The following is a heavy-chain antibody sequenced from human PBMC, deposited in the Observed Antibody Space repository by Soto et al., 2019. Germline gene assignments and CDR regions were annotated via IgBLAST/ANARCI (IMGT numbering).Heavy chain of an antibody. J-gene: IGHJ4*02. CDR2: TSNSGST. Sequence: VQLQESGPGLVKPSQTLSLTCTVSGGSITSSGYYWSWIRQHPGEGLEWIGFTSNSGSTSYNPSLKSRVTISVDTSSNQFSLNLKSVTAADTAVYYCARGGGSTKVDYWGQGTLVTVSP. CDR3: ARGGGSTKVDY. V-gene: IGHV4-31*03. D-gene: IGHD2-2*01. CDR1: GGSITSSGYY.